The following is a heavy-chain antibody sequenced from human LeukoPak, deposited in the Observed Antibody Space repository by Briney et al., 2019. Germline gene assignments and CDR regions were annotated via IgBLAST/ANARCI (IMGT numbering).Heavy chain of an antibody. V-gene: IGHV1-18*01. CDR2: ISTYNGNT. D-gene: IGHD2-8*01. J-gene: IGHJ4*02. Sequence: ASVKVSCKASGYTFNSHGISWVRQAPGQGLEWMGWISTYNGNTNYAQKLQGRVTMTTDTSTSTAYMELRSPRSDDTAVYYCAREGRCTNGICYPDYWGQGTLVTVSS. CDR3: AREGRCTNGICYPDY. CDR1: GYTFNSHG.